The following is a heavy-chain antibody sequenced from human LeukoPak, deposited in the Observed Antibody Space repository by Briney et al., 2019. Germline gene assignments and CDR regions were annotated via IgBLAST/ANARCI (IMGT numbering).Heavy chain of an antibody. Sequence: SETLSLTCTVSGYSISSGYYWGWIRQPPGKGLEWIGSIYHSGSTYYNPSLKSRVTISVDTSKNQFSLKLSSVTAADTAVYYCARDKVGYLGAFDIWSQGTMVTVSS. CDR2: IYHSGST. J-gene: IGHJ3*02. D-gene: IGHD1-26*01. CDR3: ARDKVGYLGAFDI. V-gene: IGHV4-38-2*02. CDR1: GYSISSGYY.